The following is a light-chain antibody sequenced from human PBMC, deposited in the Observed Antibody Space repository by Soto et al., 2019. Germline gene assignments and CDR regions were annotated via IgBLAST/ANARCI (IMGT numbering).Light chain of an antibody. CDR3: ASYTTSSTYV. CDR2: DVS. CDR1: SSDVGGYSY. Sequence: QSLLTQPSSVSGSPGQSIAISCPGTSSDVGGYSYVSWYQQQPGKAPKLVISDVSNRPSGVSDRFSGSKSGNTASLTISGLQTEDEADYYCASYTTSSTYVFGTGTKVTVL. J-gene: IGLJ1*01. V-gene: IGLV2-14*01.